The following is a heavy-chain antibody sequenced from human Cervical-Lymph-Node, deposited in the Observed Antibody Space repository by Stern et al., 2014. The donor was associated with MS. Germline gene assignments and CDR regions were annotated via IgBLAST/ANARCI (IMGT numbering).Heavy chain of an antibody. Sequence: EQLVESGGGLVKPGGSLRLSCAASGFTFSDYYMSWIRQAPGKGLEWVSSISSSGSSIYYADSVKGRFTISRDNAKNSLYLQMNSLRAEDTAVYYCARSHSKWLVHDAFDIWGQGTMVSVSS. CDR1: GFTFSDYY. CDR3: ARSHSKWLVHDAFDI. D-gene: IGHD6-19*01. J-gene: IGHJ3*02. CDR2: ISSSGSSI. V-gene: IGHV3-11*01.